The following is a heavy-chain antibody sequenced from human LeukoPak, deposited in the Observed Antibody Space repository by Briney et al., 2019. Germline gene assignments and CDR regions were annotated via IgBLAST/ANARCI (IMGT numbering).Heavy chain of an antibody. J-gene: IGHJ6*03. CDR3: ARKEAARRVDYYYYMDV. CDR1: GFTFSSYW. D-gene: IGHD6-6*01. V-gene: IGHV3-7*01. CDR2: IKQDGSEK. Sequence: PGGSLRLSCAASGFTFSSYWMSWVRQAPGKGLEWVANIKQDGSEKYYVDSVKGRFTISGDNAKNSLYLQMNSLRAEDTAVYYCARKEAARRVDYYYYMDVWGKGTTVTVSS.